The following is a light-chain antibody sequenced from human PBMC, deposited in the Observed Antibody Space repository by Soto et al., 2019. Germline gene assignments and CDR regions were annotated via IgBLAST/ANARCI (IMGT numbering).Light chain of an antibody. J-gene: IGKJ2*02. CDR1: QSVSSY. CDR2: DAA. CDR3: QQRSNWRWT. V-gene: IGKV3-11*01. Sequence: EIVLTQSPATLSLSPGERATLSCRASQSVSSYLAWYQQKPGQAPRLLIYDAANRATGIPARFSGSGSGTAFTLTISSREPEDFAVYYCQQRSNWRWTFGQGTKREIK.